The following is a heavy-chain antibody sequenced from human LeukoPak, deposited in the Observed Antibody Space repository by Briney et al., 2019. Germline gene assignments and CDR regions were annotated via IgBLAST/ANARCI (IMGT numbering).Heavy chain of an antibody. D-gene: IGHD6-25*01. V-gene: IGHV3-48*02. CDR3: ARGQRGFPY. Sequence: PGGSLRLSCAASGFTFSRKTMNWVRQAPGKGLEWVSYISSDSGTIYYADSVRGRFTISRDNAKNSLYLQMNSLRDEDTAVYYCARGQRGFPYWGQGTVVTVSS. J-gene: IGHJ4*02. CDR2: ISSDSGTI. CDR1: GFTFSRKT.